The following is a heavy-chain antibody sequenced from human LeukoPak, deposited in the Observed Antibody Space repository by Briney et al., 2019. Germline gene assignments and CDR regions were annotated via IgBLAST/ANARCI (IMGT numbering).Heavy chain of an antibody. CDR2: ISGSGGST. CDR1: GFTFSSYA. V-gene: IGHV3-23*01. J-gene: IGHJ3*02. CDR3: AINYDSSGYYYAFDI. Sequence: GGSLRLSCAASGFTFSSYAMSWVRQAPGKGLEWVSAISGSGGSTYYADSVKGRFTISRDNSKNTLYLQMNSLRSEDTAVYYCAINYDSSGYYYAFDIWGQGTMVTVSS. D-gene: IGHD3-22*01.